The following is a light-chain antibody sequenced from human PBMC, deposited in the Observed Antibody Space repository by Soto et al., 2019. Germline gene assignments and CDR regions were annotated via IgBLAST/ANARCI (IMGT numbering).Light chain of an antibody. J-gene: IGKJ1*01. Sequence: DIQMTLSPSTLSSSVGDRVTMTCRASQSISSWLAWYQQKPGKAPKLLINKASSLESGVPSRFSGSGSGTEFTLTISSLQPDDFTPYYCQLSNFYPCTFAQGSKVDIK. CDR1: QSISSW. CDR3: QLSNFYPCT. V-gene: IGKV1-5*03. CDR2: KAS.